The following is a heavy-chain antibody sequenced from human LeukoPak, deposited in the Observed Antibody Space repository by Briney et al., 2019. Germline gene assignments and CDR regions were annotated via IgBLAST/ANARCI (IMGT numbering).Heavy chain of an antibody. V-gene: IGHV3-30-3*01. J-gene: IGHJ4*02. CDR2: ISYDGSNK. Sequence: PGGSLRLSCAASGFTFNNYAIHWVRQAPGKGLEWVAVISYDGSNKYYADSVKGRFIISRDNSKNTLYLQMNSLRAEDTAIYYCARDRSGGEQWLAPNPFEYWGQGTLVTVSS. CDR3: ARDRSGGEQWLAPNPFEY. CDR1: GFTFNNYA. D-gene: IGHD6-19*01.